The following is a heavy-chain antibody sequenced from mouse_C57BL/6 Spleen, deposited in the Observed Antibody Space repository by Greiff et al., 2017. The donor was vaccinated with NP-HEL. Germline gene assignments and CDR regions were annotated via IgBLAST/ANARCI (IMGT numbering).Heavy chain of an antibody. Sequence: VQLQQPGAELVKPGASVKLSCNAPGYPSPLNLLPPFPPLPFPVLYCILIIHPNSGSTNYNEKFKSKATLTVDKSSSTAYMQLSSLTSEDSAVYYCARSGGSPWFAYWGQGTLVTVSA. D-gene: IGHD1-1*01. J-gene: IGHJ3*01. CDR3: ARSGGSPWFAY. V-gene: IGHV1-64*01. CDR1: GYPSPLNL. CDR2: IHPNSGST.